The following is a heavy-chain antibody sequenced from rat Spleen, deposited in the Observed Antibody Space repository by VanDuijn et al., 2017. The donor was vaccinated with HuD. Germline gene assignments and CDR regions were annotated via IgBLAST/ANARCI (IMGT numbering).Heavy chain of an antibody. CDR3: ARRTIAAIFRYFDL. CDR2: ISYDGIST. J-gene: IGHJ1*01. Sequence: EVQLVESGGGLVQPGNSLTLSCAASGFTFSDYYMAWVRQAPTKGLEWVATISYDGISTYYRDSVKGRFTISRDNAKSTLYLQMDSLRSEDTATYYCARRTIAAIFRYFDLWGPGTMVTVSS. V-gene: IGHV5-29*01. D-gene: IGHD1-2*01. CDR1: GFTFSDYY.